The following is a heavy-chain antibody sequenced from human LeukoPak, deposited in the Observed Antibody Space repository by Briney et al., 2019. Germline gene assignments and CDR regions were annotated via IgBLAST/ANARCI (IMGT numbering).Heavy chain of an antibody. D-gene: IGHD3-10*01. CDR3: AGFRREDPPH. J-gene: IGHJ4*02. Sequence: GGSLRLSCAASGITFSSYWMHWVRQAPGKGLVWVSRINSDGSSTTYADSAKGRFTISRDNAKNTLYLQMNSLRAEDTAVYYCAGFRREDPPHWGQGTLVTVSS. V-gene: IGHV3-74*01. CDR2: INSDGSST. CDR1: GITFSSYW.